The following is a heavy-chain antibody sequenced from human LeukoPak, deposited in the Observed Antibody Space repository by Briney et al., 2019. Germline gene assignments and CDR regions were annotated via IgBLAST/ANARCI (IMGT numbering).Heavy chain of an antibody. J-gene: IGHJ4*02. CDR2: IHTSGST. D-gene: IGHD6-19*01. CDR1: GGSISNYH. CDR3: ARRDISSGWSFDY. V-gene: IGHV4-4*07. Sequence: SETLSLTCTVSGGSISNYHWTWIRQPAGKGLEWIGQIHTSGSTNYNPPLKSRVSMSIDTTEDQVSLTIRSVTAADTAFYYCARRDISSGWSFDYWGQGTPVTVSS.